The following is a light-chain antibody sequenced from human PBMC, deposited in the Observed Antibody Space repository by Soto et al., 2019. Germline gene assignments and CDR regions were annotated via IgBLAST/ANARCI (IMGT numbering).Light chain of an antibody. Sequence: QSALTQPASVSGSPGQSITISCTGTSSDVGGYDYVSWYQQHPGKDPNLMIYDVTNRPSGVSNRFSGSKSGNTASLTISGLQAEDEADYYYISYASINTFVFGTGTKVTVL. CDR2: DVT. CDR1: SSDVGGYDY. V-gene: IGLV2-14*01. CDR3: ISYASINTFV. J-gene: IGLJ1*01.